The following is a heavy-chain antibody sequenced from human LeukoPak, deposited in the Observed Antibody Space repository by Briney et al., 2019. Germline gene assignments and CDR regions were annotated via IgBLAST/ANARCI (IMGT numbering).Heavy chain of an antibody. CDR3: AREIVVVPAATCTWYDP. Sequence: SETLSLTCTVSGGSISSHYWSWIRQPPGKGLEWIGYIYYSGSTNYNPSLKSRVTISVDTSKNQFSLKLSSVTAADTAVYYCAREIVVVPAATCTWYDPWGQGTLVTVSS. CDR1: GGSISSHY. J-gene: IGHJ5*02. V-gene: IGHV4-59*11. CDR2: IYYSGST. D-gene: IGHD2-2*01.